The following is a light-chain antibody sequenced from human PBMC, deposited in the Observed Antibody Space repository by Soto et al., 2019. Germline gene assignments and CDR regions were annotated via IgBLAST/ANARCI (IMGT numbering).Light chain of an antibody. J-gene: IGLJ3*02. CDR2: GDS. V-gene: IGLV1-40*01. CDR1: SCIIGAGYD. Sequence: QLVLTQPPSASGAPGQRVTISCTGSSCIIGAGYDVYWYQQLPGTAPQLLIYGDSNRPSGVPDRFSGSKSGTSASLAISGLLAEDEADYYCQSSDSSLSGWVFGGGTKLTVL. CDR3: QSSDSSLSGWV.